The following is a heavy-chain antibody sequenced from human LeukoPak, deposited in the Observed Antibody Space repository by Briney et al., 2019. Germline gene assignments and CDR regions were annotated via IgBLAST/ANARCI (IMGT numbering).Heavy chain of an antibody. Sequence: HPGGSLRLSCAASGFTFSSYGMHWVRQAPGKGLEWVAFIRYDGSNKYYADSVKGRFTISRDNSKNTLYLQMNSLRAEDTAVYYCARVVAAAGLYFDYWGQGTLVTVSS. CDR2: IRYDGSNK. V-gene: IGHV3-30*02. CDR3: ARVVAAAGLYFDY. D-gene: IGHD6-13*01. J-gene: IGHJ4*02. CDR1: GFTFSSYG.